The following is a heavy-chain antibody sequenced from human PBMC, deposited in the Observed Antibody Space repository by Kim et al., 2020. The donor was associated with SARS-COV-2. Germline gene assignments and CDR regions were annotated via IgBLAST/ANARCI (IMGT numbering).Heavy chain of an antibody. D-gene: IGHD5-12*01. V-gene: IGHV3-23*01. CDR1: GFIFSTYA. Sequence: GGSLRLSCAASGFIFSTYAMTWVRQAPGRGLEWVSAISGDGVYTYYADSVKGRCTFSRDNSKNTEYLQMNNLRAEDMALYYCSKNAWTGTHYYDYRGQGT. CDR2: ISGDGVYT. CDR3: SKNAWTGTHYYDY. J-gene: IGHJ4*02.